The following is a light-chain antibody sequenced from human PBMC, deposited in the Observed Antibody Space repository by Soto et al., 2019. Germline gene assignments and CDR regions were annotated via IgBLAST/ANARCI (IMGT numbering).Light chain of an antibody. J-gene: IGKJ5*01. CDR2: RAS. Sequence: DMQMTQSPSTLSASVGDRVTITCRASQNIGAWLAWYQQKPGQGPKLLIYRASNLESGVPSRFSGSGSGTEFTLTISGLLPEDFAAYHCQQLYTLPFTFGQGTRLEIK. CDR1: QNIGAW. CDR3: QQLYTLPFT. V-gene: IGKV1-5*03.